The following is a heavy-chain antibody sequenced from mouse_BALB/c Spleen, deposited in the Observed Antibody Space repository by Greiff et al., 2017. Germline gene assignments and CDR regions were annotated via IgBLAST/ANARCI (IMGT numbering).Heavy chain of an antibody. Sequence: VQLQQSGAELAKPGASVKMSCKASGYTFTSYWMHWVKQRPGQGLEWIGYINPSTGYTEYNQKFKDKATLTADKSSSTAYMQLSSLTSEDSAVYYCANGNYVGYWGQGTTLTVSS. CDR3: ANGNYVGY. CDR1: GYTFTSYW. CDR2: INPSTGYT. D-gene: IGHD2-1*01. V-gene: IGHV1-7*01. J-gene: IGHJ2*01.